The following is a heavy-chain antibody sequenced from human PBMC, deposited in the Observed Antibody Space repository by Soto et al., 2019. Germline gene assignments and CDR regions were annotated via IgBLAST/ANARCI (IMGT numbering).Heavy chain of an antibody. V-gene: IGHV1-69*01. D-gene: IGHD2-8*01. Sequence: QVQLVQSGAEVKKPGSSVKVSCKASGGTFSSYAISWVRQAPGQGLEWMGGIIPIFGTANYAQQFQGRVTITADESTSTAYMELSSLRSEDTAVYYCAREYCTNGVCYTHLPDYDYYYGMYVWGQGTTVTVSS. CDR2: IIPIFGTA. J-gene: IGHJ6*02. CDR1: GGTFSSYA. CDR3: AREYCTNGVCYTHLPDYDYYYGMYV.